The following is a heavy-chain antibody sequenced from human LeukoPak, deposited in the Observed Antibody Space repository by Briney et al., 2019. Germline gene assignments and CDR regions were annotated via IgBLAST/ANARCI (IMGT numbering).Heavy chain of an antibody. CDR3: AKVLWRVAVASFDY. V-gene: IGHV3-23*01. CDR1: GFTFSSHA. CDR2: ISGSGGST. J-gene: IGHJ4*02. Sequence: SGGSLRLSCAASGFTFSSHAMSWVRQAPGKGLEWVSAISGSGGSTYYADSVKGRFTISRDNSKNTLYLQMNSLRAEDTAVYYCAKVLWRVAVASFDYWGQGTLVTVSS. D-gene: IGHD6-19*01.